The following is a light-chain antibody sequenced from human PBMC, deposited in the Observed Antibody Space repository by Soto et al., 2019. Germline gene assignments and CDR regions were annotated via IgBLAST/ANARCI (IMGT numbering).Light chain of an antibody. V-gene: IGKV1-27*01. CDR1: QDITDF. Sequence: DIQMTQSPSSLSASVGDRVTITCRASQDITDFLAWYQQKPGKIPKLLIYAASTLQSGVPSRFSVSGSGTDFNLTINSLQPEDVATYYCQRYNSAPWKFGQGTKVEIK. CDR3: QRYNSAPWK. CDR2: AAS. J-gene: IGKJ1*01.